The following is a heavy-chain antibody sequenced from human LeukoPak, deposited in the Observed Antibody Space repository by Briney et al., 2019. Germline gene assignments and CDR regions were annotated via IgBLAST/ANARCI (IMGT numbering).Heavy chain of an antibody. J-gene: IGHJ6*02. CDR2: LSSSGTAR. V-gene: IGHV3-48*02. CDR1: GFTFSSYN. Sequence: GGSLRLSCAASGFTFSSYNMNWVRQAPGKGLECISHLSSSGTARYYADSVKGRFTISRDTAKNSLYPQMNSLRDEDTAVYYCARERNGMDVWGQGTTVTVSS. CDR3: ARERNGMDV.